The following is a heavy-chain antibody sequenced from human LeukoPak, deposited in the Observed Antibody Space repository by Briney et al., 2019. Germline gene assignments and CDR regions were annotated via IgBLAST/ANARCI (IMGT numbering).Heavy chain of an antibody. CDR3: GNIPDSSGYYSN. CDR2: IYYSGST. D-gene: IGHD3-22*01. Sequence: SETLSLTCTVSGGSVSSGSYYWSWIRHPTGTGMEWIGYIYYSGSTNYNPSLKSRVTTSVDTSKNQFSLKLSSVTAADTAVYYCGNIPDSSGYYSNWGQGTLVTVSS. J-gene: IGHJ4*02. V-gene: IGHV4-61*01. CDR1: GGSVSSGSYY.